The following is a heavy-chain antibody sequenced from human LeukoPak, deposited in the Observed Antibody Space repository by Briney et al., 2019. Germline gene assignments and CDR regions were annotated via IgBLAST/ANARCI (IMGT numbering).Heavy chain of an antibody. D-gene: IGHD3-10*01. CDR1: GGSFSGYY. CDR2: INHSRTT. Sequence: TTSETQSLTCAVYGGSFSGYYWTWIRQPPGEGLEWIGEINHSRTTNCNPSFKSRVIVSVDPSKNQFSLKLNSVTAADTAVYYCARPMVRGPPLKYWHFDLWGRGTLVTVSS. V-gene: IGHV4-34*01. CDR3: ARPMVRGPPLKYWHFDL. J-gene: IGHJ2*01.